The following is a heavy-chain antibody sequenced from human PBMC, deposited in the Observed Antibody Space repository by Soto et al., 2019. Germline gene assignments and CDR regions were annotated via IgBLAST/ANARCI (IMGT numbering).Heavy chain of an antibody. V-gene: IGHV4-30-4*01. D-gene: IGHD2-8*01. J-gene: IGHJ4*02. CDR1: GGNSISGDDY. Sequence: TCSVAGGNSISGDDYWSRKRQPPGKGLEWIGNIYYSGSTYYNPSLKSRVSISVDTSRDQFSLKLSSVTAADTAVYYCSRGPVVMLSAPYDFDYLVQGTPVPGSS. CDR3: SRGPVVMLSAPYDFDY. CDR2: IYYSGST.